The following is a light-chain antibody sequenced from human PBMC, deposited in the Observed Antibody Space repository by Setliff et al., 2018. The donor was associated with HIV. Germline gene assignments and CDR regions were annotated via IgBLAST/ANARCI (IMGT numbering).Light chain of an antibody. J-gene: IGLJ1*01. Sequence: QSALTQPASVSGSPGQSITISCTGTNSDIGGYNYVSWYQQLPGEAPKLIIFQIINRPSGVSDRFSVSNSGNTASLTISGLQAEDEADYYCSASRPSRTLVVFGTGTKVTVL. CDR3: SASRPSRTLVV. V-gene: IGLV2-14*01. CDR2: QII. CDR1: NSDIGGYNY.